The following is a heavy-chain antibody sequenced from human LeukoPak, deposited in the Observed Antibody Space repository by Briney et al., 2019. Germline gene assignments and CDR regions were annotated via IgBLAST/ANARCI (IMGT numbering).Heavy chain of an antibody. V-gene: IGHV4-39*07. CDR3: ARVAAAGNYYFDY. D-gene: IGHD6-13*01. J-gene: IGHJ4*02. CDR1: GGSISSSSYY. CDR2: IYYSGST. Sequence: SETLSLTCTVSGGSISSSSYYWGWIRQPPGKGLEWIGSIYYSGSTYYNPSLKSRVTISIDTSKNQFSLKLSSVTAADAAVYFCARVAAAGNYYFDYWGQGTLVTVSS.